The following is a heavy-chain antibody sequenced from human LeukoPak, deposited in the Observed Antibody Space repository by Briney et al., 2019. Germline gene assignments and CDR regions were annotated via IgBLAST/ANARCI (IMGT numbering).Heavy chain of an antibody. CDR3: AKIVLSVAGTGVRYFDY. D-gene: IGHD6-19*01. J-gene: IGHJ4*02. Sequence: GGSLRLSCAASGFTVSSNYMSWVRQAPGKGLEWVSGISGSGGSTYYADSVKGRFTISRDNSKNTLYLQMNSLRAEDTAVYYCAKIVLSVAGTGVRYFDYWGQGTLVIVSS. CDR2: ISGSGGST. CDR1: GFTVSSNY. V-gene: IGHV3-23*01.